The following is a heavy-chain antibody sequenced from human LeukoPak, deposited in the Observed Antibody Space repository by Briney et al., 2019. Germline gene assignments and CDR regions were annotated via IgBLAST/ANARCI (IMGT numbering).Heavy chain of an antibody. CDR1: GFTFEDYG. J-gene: IGHJ5*02. CDR3: ARARFTVRYCSGGSCMYNWFDP. CDR2: IIWDGGGT. Sequence: GGSLRLSCAASGFTFEDYGMSWVRHAPGKGLEWVSDIIWDGGGTGYADSVKGRFTISRDNAKNSLYLQMNSLRAEDTALYYCARARFTVRYCSGGSCMYNWFDPWGQGTLVTVSS. D-gene: IGHD2-15*01. V-gene: IGHV3-20*04.